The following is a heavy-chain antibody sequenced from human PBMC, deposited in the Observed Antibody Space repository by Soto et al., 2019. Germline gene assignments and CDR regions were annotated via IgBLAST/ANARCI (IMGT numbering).Heavy chain of an antibody. J-gene: IGHJ4*02. CDR2: IYYTGYT. D-gene: IGHD3-10*01. Sequence: QVQLQESGPGLVKPSETLSLTCTVSGGSISSYYWSWVRQPPGKGLEWIGYIYYTGYTNYNPSLKSRVTLSADTSNNQFSLNVSSVTAADTAVYYCARVKWFGESGFDYWGQGTLVTVSS. CDR3: ARVKWFGESGFDY. CDR1: GGSISSYY. V-gene: IGHV4-59*01.